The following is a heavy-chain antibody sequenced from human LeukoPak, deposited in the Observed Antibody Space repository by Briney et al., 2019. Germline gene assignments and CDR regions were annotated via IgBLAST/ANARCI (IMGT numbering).Heavy chain of an antibody. V-gene: IGHV1-8*02. J-gene: IGHJ6*02. Sequence: GSVKLSCKASGFTFTNYDMNWVRQATGQGLEWIGWMSTNGGKTYYAHKLQGRVTITRNTSISTAYIELISLRSEGTAVYYCARGDYNRPPDYYYVMDVWGQGTTVTVSS. CDR2: MSTNGGKT. CDR1: GFTFTNYD. CDR3: ARGDYNRPPDYYYVMDV. D-gene: IGHD4-11*01.